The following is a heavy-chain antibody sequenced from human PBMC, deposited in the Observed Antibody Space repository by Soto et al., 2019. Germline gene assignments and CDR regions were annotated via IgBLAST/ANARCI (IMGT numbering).Heavy chain of an antibody. CDR3: ARDSQKRYCSGGSCYSSSDEYYYYYGMDV. CDR1: GYTFASYA. V-gene: IGHV1-3*01. Sequence: GASVKVSCKASGYTFASYARQWVRQAPGQRLEWMGWINAGDGNTKYSQKFQGRVTITRDTSASTAYMELSSLRSEDTAVYYCARDSQKRYCSGGSCYSSSDEYYYYYGMDVWGQGTTVTVSS. CDR2: INAGDGNT. J-gene: IGHJ6*02. D-gene: IGHD2-15*01.